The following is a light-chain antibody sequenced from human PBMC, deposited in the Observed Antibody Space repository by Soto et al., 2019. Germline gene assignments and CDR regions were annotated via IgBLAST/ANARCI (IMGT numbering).Light chain of an antibody. CDR3: QQAETFPLP. Sequence: DIQMTQSPSSVSASVGDRVTITCRASQGISSWVAWYQQKPGKAPNHLIYAASSLQSGVPSRFSGSGSGTEFTLTISSLQPEDFATYYCQQAETFPLPFGGGTKVEMK. CDR2: AAS. V-gene: IGKV1-12*01. J-gene: IGKJ4*01. CDR1: QGISSW.